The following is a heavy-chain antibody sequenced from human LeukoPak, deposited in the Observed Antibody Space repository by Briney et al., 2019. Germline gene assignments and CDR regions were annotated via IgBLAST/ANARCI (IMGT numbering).Heavy chain of an antibody. V-gene: IGHV3-30*02. Sequence: AGGSLRLSCAASGFTFSSYGMHWVRQAPGKGLEWVAFIRYDGSNKYYADSVKGRFTISRDNSKNTLYLQMNSLRAEDTAVYYCAKDMHRYIAVAGHNWFDPWGQGTLVAVSS. CDR2: IRYDGSNK. CDR1: GFTFSSYG. CDR3: AKDMHRYIAVAGHNWFDP. J-gene: IGHJ5*02. D-gene: IGHD6-19*01.